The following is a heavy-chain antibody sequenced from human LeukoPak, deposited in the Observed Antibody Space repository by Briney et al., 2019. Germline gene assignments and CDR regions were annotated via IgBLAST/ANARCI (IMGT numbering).Heavy chain of an antibody. CDR1: GFTFSSYE. Sequence: PGGSLRLSCAASGFTFSSYEMNWVRQAPGKGLEWVSYISSSGSTIYYADSVKGRFTISRDNAKNSLYLQMNSLRAEDTAVYYCARGTHWSYYYDSSGYSDYWGQGTLVTVSS. J-gene: IGHJ4*02. CDR3: ARGTHWSYYYDSSGYSDY. D-gene: IGHD3-22*01. V-gene: IGHV3-48*03. CDR2: ISSSGSTI.